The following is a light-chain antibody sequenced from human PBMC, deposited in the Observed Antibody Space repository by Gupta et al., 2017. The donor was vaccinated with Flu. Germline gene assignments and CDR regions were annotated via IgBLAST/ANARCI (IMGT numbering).Light chain of an antibody. CDR1: QSISSY. J-gene: IGKJ2*01. CDR2: AAS. Sequence: DIQMTHSPSSLSASIGDRVTITRRASQSISSYLNWYQQILGKAPKLLIYAASSLQSGVPSRFSGSGSGTDFTLTISRLQPEDFATYYCQQSYSTPPAFGQGTKLEIK. V-gene: IGKV1-39*01. CDR3: QQSYSTPPA.